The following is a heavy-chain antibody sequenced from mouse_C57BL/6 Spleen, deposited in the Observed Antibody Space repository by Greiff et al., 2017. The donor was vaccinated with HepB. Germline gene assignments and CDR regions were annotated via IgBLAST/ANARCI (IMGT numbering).Heavy chain of an antibody. CDR1: GYAFSSSW. Sequence: QVQLQQSGPELVKPGASVKISCKASGYAFSSSWMNWVKQRPGKGLEWIGRIYPGDGDTNYNGKFKGKATLTADKSSSTAYMQLSSLTSEDSAVYFCAFYDYLAYWGQGTLVTVSA. V-gene: IGHV1-82*01. CDR2: IYPGDGDT. CDR3: AFYDYLAY. D-gene: IGHD2-4*01. J-gene: IGHJ3*01.